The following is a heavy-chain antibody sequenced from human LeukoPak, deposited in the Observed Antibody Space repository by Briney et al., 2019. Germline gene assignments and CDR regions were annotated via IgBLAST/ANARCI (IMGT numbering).Heavy chain of an antibody. CDR2: IYSGGGT. D-gene: IGHD1-26*01. J-gene: IGHJ4*02. CDR1: GFTVSSNF. V-gene: IGHV3-53*01. Sequence: PGGSLRLSCAASGFTVSSNFMIWVRPAPGEGLEFVSFIYSGGGTYYADYVKGRFTISRDNSKNTLYLQMNSLRADDTAVYYCARGNLRGGYTLGATSGAYYFDYWGQGTLVAVSS. CDR3: ARGNLRGGYTLGATSGAYYFDY.